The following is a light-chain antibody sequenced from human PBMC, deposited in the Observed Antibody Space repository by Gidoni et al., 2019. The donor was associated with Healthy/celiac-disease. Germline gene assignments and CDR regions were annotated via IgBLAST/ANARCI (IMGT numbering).Light chain of an antibody. CDR1: QDISNF. V-gene: IGKV1-33*01. CDR2: DAS. J-gene: IGKJ2*01. CDR3: QQYDNLPLT. Sequence: DIQMTQSPSSLSASVGDRVTITCQASQDISNFLNWYQQKPGKAPKLLIYDASNLETGVPSRCSGSGSWTDFSFTISSLQPEDIATYYCQQYDNLPLTCGQGTKLEI.